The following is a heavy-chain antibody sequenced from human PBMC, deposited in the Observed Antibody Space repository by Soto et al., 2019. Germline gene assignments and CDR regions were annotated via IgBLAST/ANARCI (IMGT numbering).Heavy chain of an antibody. CDR3: ASPMTIVTRLGY. J-gene: IGHJ4*02. CDR1: GYTVTNYY. Sequence: ASVKVSCKASGYTVTNYYMHWVRQAPGQGLEWMGIINPIGDDTTYAQKLQGRVTMTRDTSTSTVYMELSSLKSEDTAVYYCASPMTIVTRLGYWGQGTLVPVSS. CDR2: INPIGDDT. D-gene: IGHD4-4*01. V-gene: IGHV1-46*04.